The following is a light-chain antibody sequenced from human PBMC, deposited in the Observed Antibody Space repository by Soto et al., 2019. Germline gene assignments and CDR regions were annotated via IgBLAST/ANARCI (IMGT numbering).Light chain of an antibody. V-gene: IGKV4-1*01. CDR2: WAS. CDR1: QSVLYSSNNKNY. CDR3: QQYYRPWT. Sequence: DIVMTQSPDSLAVSLGERATINCKSSQSVLYSSNNKNYLAWYQQKPGQPPKLLIYWASTRESGVPDRFSGSWSGTDFTLTINSLQAEDVAVYYCQQYYRPWTFGQGTKVEIK. J-gene: IGKJ1*01.